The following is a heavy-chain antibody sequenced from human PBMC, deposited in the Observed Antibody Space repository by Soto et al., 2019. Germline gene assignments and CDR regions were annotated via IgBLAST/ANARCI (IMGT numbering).Heavy chain of an antibody. CDR1: GYTLSVFS. V-gene: IGHV1-24*01. CDR3: ATSHCRSLTGPIPGWFDP. J-gene: IGHJ5*02. D-gene: IGHD3-9*01. Sequence: ASVTVSCKVSGYTLSVFSIHWVRLAHGKGLEWMGGFDPEDGETIYAQKFQGRVTMTEDTSTDTAYMELSSLRSEDTAVYYCATSHCRSLTGPIPGWFDPWGQGTRVTVSS. CDR2: FDPEDGET.